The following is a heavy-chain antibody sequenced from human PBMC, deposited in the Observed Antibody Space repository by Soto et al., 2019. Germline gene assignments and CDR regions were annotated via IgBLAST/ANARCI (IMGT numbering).Heavy chain of an antibody. CDR2: ISVYNGNT. CDR3: AMNAIGDPNWFDP. D-gene: IGHD4-17*01. Sequence: QVQLVQSGAEVKKPGASVKVSCKASGYRFTSYGITWVRQAPGQGLEWMGWISVYNGNTIYAQHLQDRVTMTTDTSTSTAYMELRSLRSDDTAVYFCAMNAIGDPNWFDPWGQGTLVTVSS. CDR1: GYRFTSYG. J-gene: IGHJ5*02. V-gene: IGHV1-18*01.